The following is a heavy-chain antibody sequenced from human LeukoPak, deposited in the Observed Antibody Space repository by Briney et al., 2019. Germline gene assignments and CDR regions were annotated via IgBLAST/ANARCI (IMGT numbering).Heavy chain of an antibody. V-gene: IGHV3-30*02. CDR3: AKAKSSNWHMGYFDY. D-gene: IGHD6-13*01. CDR2: VRFDGRET. J-gene: IGHJ4*02. CDR1: GFTFSSYS. Sequence: PGGSLRLSCAASGFTFSSYSMNWVRQAPGKGLEWLAFVRFDGRETFYADSVQGRFTISRDNSNNILYLQMNNLRPEDTAVYYCAKAKSSNWHMGYFDYWGQGTLVTVSS.